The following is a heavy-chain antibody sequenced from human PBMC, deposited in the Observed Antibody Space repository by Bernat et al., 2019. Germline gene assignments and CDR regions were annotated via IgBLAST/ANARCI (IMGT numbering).Heavy chain of an antibody. Sequence: EVRLVESGGGLVQPGGSLRLSCEASGFRFSSYVMHWVRQPPGKGLEWVSRISHDGSVRTYADSVKGRFTISRDDAKNTLYLQMNSLRAEDTAVYYCARGTSTSAPYMDVWGKGTTVTVSS. CDR2: ISHDGSVR. J-gene: IGHJ6*03. CDR3: ARGTSTSAPYMDV. CDR1: GFRFSSYV. V-gene: IGHV3-74*03.